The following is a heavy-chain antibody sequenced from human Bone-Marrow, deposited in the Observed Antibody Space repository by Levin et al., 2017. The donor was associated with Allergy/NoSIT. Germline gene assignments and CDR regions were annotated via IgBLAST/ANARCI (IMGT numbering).Heavy chain of an antibody. CDR2: INRDGSST. CDR3: ARDRVTTNWYFDL. V-gene: IGHV3-74*01. Sequence: GESLKISCSASGFNFSSYWMHWVRQAPGKGLVWVSRINRDGSSTGYADSVKGRFTISRDNAKNTLYLQMNSLRAEDTSVYYCARDRVTTNWYFDLWSRGTLVTVSS. D-gene: IGHD4-17*01. CDR1: GFNFSSYW. J-gene: IGHJ2*01.